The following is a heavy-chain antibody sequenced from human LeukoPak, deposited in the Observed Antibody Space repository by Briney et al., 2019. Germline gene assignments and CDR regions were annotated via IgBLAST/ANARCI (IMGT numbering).Heavy chain of an antibody. V-gene: IGHV3-11*01. Sequence: GRSLRLSCAASGFTFSDYNMNWVSQAPGKGLEWVSYITNGGSTIRHADSVKGRFTISSDNAKKTLYLQMNSLRAEDTAVYYCARSIGLTGGGVDVWGQGTTVTVSS. CDR3: ARSIGLTGGGVDV. CDR1: GFTFSDYN. J-gene: IGHJ6*02. D-gene: IGHD3-9*01. CDR2: ITNGGSTI.